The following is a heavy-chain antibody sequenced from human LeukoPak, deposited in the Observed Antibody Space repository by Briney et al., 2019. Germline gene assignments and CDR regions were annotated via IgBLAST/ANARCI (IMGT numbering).Heavy chain of an antibody. Sequence: KPGGSLRVSCAASGFTFSSYNMNWVRQAPGKGLEWVSIISSSSSYIHYADSVKGRFTVSRDNAKSSLFLQMNSLRAEDTAVYYCARDNDYTNYYWGQGTLVTVSS. CDR2: ISSSSSYI. CDR1: GFTFSSYN. J-gene: IGHJ4*02. CDR3: ARDNDYTNYY. V-gene: IGHV3-21*01. D-gene: IGHD4-11*01.